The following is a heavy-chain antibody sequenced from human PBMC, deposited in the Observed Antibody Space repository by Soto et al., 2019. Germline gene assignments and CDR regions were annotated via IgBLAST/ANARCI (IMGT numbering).Heavy chain of an antibody. CDR1: GFTFSSYS. J-gene: IGHJ4*02. D-gene: IGHD4-4*01. CDR3: ATMTTVTSDY. Sequence: ESGGGLVKPGGSLRLSCAASGFTFSSYSMNWVRQAPGKGLEWVSSISSSSSYIYYADSVKGRFTISRDNAKNSLYLQINSLRAEDTAVYYCATMTTVTSDYWGQGTLVTVSS. CDR2: ISSSSSYI. V-gene: IGHV3-21*01.